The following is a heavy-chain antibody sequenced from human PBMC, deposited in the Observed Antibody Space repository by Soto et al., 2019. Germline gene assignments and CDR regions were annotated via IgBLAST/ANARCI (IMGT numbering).Heavy chain of an antibody. J-gene: IGHJ5*02. Sequence: SETLSLTCAVSGGSISSGGYSWSWIRQPPGKGLEWIGYIYYSGSTNYNPSLKSRVTISVDTSKNQFSLKLSSVTAADTAVYYCATSQYDSNWFDPWGQGTLVTVSS. CDR2: IYYSGST. CDR3: ATSQYDSNWFDP. V-gene: IGHV4-61*08. D-gene: IGHD3-16*01. CDR1: GGSISSGGYS.